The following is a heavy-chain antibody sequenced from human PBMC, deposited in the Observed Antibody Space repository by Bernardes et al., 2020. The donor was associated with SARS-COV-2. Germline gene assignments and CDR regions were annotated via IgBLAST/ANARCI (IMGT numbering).Heavy chain of an antibody. CDR1: GYSFTSYW. CDR2: IYPGDSDT. D-gene: IGHD6-19*01. CDR3: ARHTLWGIAVAGTGAYFDY. Sequence: GESLKISCKGSGYSFTSYWIGWVRQMPGKGLEWMGIIYPGDSDTRYSPSFQGQVTISADKSISTAYLQWSSLKASDTAMYYCARHTLWGIAVAGTGAYFDYWGQGTLVTVSS. J-gene: IGHJ4*02. V-gene: IGHV5-51*01.